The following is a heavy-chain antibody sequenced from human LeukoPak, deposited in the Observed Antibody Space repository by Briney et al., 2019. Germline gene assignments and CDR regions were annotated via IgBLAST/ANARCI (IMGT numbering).Heavy chain of an antibody. CDR1: GGSISSYY. CDR3: ARDSEPRGYSGYDYVGNWFDP. J-gene: IGHJ5*02. D-gene: IGHD5-12*01. Sequence: SETLSLTCTVSGGSISSYYWSWIRQPPGKGLEWLGYIYYIGSTNYNPSLKSRVTISVDTSKNQFSLKLSSVPAADTAVYFCARDSEPRGYSGYDYVGNWFDPWGQGTLVTVSS. V-gene: IGHV4-59*01. CDR2: IYYIGST.